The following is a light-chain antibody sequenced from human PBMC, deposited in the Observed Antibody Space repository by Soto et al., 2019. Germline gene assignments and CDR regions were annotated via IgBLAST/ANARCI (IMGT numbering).Light chain of an antibody. CDR1: QRVNNW. CDR3: QQADSIPLT. Sequence: DIQMTQSPSSVSASVGDTVTITCRASQRVNNWLAWYQQKPGRAPKLLISVASSLQSGVPSRFSGSGSGTDYTLTISNLQPEDSASYYCQQADSIPLTFGGGTKVDIK. J-gene: IGKJ4*01. V-gene: IGKV1-12*01. CDR2: VAS.